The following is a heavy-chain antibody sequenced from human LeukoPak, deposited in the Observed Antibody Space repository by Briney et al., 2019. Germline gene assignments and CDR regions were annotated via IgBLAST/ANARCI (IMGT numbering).Heavy chain of an antibody. Sequence: GGSLRLSCAASGFTFSSYWMSWVRQAPGKGLEGVANIKQDGSEKYYADSVKGRFTISRDNAKNSLYLQMNSLRAEDTAVYYCAREAPFPKSYGFDYWGQGTLVTVSS. J-gene: IGHJ4*02. D-gene: IGHD2-21*01. CDR2: IKQDGSEK. CDR3: AREAPFPKSYGFDY. V-gene: IGHV3-7*01. CDR1: GFTFSSYW.